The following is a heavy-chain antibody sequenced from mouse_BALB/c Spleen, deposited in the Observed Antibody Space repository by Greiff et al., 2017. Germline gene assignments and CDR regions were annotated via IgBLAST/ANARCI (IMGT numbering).Heavy chain of an antibody. J-gene: IGHJ2*01. D-gene: IGHD2-3*01. CDR2: INPGSGGT. Sequence: VHLVESGAELVRPGTSVKVSCKASGYAFTNYLIEWVKQRPGQGLEWIGVINPGSGGTNYNEKFKGKATLTADKSSSTAYMQLSSLTSDDSAVYFCARYDGYLYYFDYGGQGTTLTVSS. CDR3: ARYDGYLYYFDY. V-gene: IGHV1-54*01. CDR1: GYAFTNYL.